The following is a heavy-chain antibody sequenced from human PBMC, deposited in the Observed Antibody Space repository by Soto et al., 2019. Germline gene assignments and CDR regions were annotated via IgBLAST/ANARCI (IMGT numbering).Heavy chain of an antibody. J-gene: IGHJ4*02. CDR1: GFTFSSYA. CDR2: ISGSDGNT. V-gene: IGHV3-23*01. D-gene: IGHD2-2*01. Sequence: GGSLRLSCAASGFTFSSYAMSWVRQAPGKGLEWVSTISGSDGNTYYADSVKGRFAISRDNSKNTLYLQMNSLRAEDTAVYYCAKTPPYCSSTRCHFDYWGQGTLVTVSS. CDR3: AKTPPYCSSTRCHFDY.